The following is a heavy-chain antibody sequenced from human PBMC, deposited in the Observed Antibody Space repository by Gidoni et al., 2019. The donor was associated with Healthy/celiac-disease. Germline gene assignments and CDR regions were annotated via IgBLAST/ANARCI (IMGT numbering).Heavy chain of an antibody. V-gene: IGHV1-8*01. CDR3: ARGGQIWFGEFVAFDI. D-gene: IGHD3-10*01. CDR2: MNPNSGNT. Sequence: QVQLVQSGAEVKKPGAAVKVSCKASGYTFTSYDINWVRQATGQGLEWMGWMNPNSGNTGYEQKFQGRVTMTRNTSISTAYMELSSLRSEDTAVYYCARGGQIWFGEFVAFDIWGQGTMVTVSS. CDR1: GYTFTSYD. J-gene: IGHJ3*02.